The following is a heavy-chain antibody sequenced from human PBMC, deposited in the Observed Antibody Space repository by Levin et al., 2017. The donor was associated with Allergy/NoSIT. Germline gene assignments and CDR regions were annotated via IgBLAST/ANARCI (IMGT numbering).Heavy chain of an antibody. D-gene: IGHD6-13*01. CDR2: IKQDGSDK. Sequence: SCAASGFTFSNYWMSWVRQAPGKGLEWVANIKQDGSDKQYVDSVKGRFTISRDNAKNSLFLQMNSLRDEDTALYYCASLTRSSSWCNWGQGTLVTVSS. CDR1: GFTFSNYW. J-gene: IGHJ4*02. V-gene: IGHV3-7*01. CDR3: ASLTRSSSWCN.